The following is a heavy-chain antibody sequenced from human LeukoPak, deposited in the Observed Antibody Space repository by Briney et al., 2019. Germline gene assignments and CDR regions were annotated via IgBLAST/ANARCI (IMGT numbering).Heavy chain of an antibody. D-gene: IGHD6-6*01. CDR1: GYTFTGYY. V-gene: IGHV1-2*02. Sequence: ASVKVSCKASGYTFTGYYMHWVRQAPGQGLEWMGWINPNSGGTNYALKFQGRVTMTRDTSISTAYMELSRLRSDDTAVYYCARGTYSSSSWFDPWGQGTLVTVSS. CDR3: ARGTYSSSSWFDP. J-gene: IGHJ5*02. CDR2: INPNSGGT.